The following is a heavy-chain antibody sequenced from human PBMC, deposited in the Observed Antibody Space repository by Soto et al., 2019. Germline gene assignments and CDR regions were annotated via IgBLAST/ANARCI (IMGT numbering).Heavy chain of an antibody. CDR3: ARGASSSALEMATIDDAFDI. CDR1: GYTFTGYY. J-gene: IGHJ3*02. CDR2: INPNSGGT. Sequence: GAPVKVSCKASGYTFTGYYIALVRQAPGQRLGGMGWINPNSGGTNYAQKFQGWVTMTRDTSISTAYMELSRLRSDDTAVYYCARGASSSALEMATIDDAFDIWGQGTMVTVSS. D-gene: IGHD5-12*01. V-gene: IGHV1-2*04.